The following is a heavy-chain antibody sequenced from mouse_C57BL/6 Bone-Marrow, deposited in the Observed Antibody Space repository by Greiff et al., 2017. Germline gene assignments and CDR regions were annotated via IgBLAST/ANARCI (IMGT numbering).Heavy chain of an antibody. Sequence: QVQLQQPGAELVKPGASVKMSCKASGYTFTSYWMHWVKQRPGRGLEWIGRIGPNSGGTKYNEKFKSKATLTVDKPSSTAYMQRSSLTSEDAAVYYCASPHYYGSRYAMDYWGQGTSVTVSS. CDR3: ASPHYYGSRYAMDY. J-gene: IGHJ4*01. CDR2: IGPNSGGT. CDR1: GYTFTSYW. D-gene: IGHD1-1*01. V-gene: IGHV1-72*01.